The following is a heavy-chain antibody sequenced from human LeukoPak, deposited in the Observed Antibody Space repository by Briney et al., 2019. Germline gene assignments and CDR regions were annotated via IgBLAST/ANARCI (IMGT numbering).Heavy chain of an antibody. CDR3: ATEDPSGLDVLLN. D-gene: IGHD6-19*01. Sequence: ASMKVSCKISGYLLRESSMHWVRQAPGKGLEWMGGFDAENGDIIYAQELQGRVTMTEDISTDTAYMELSDLRSDDTAVYYCATEDPSGLDVLLNWGQGTMVTVSS. CDR1: GYLLRESS. V-gene: IGHV1-24*01. CDR2: FDAENGDI. J-gene: IGHJ3*01.